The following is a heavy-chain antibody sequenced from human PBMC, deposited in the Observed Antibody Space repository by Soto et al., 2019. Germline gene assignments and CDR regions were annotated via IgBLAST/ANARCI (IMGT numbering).Heavy chain of an antibody. Sequence: EVQLLESGGNLVQPGGSLNVTCAASGFTFSSYAMSWVRQAPGKGLEWVSGISASGGSTYYVDSVKGRFTISRDNSKNTLYLQMNRLRAEDTAVYYCALIGQQLIGTKLWDCWGQGTLVAVSS. CDR3: ALIGQQLIGTKLWDC. CDR1: GFTFSSYA. V-gene: IGHV3-23*01. J-gene: IGHJ4*02. D-gene: IGHD6-13*01. CDR2: ISASGGST.